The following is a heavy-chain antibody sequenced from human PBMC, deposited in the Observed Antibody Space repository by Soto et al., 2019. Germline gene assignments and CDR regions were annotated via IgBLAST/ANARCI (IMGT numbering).Heavy chain of an antibody. Sequence: GGSLRLSCAASGFTFSDYYMSWIRQAPGKGLEWVSYISSSSSYTNYADSVKGRFTISRDNAKNSLYLQMNSLRAEDTAVYYCARSPIAAADPYDYYYGMDVWGQGTTVTVSS. J-gene: IGHJ6*02. CDR3: ARSPIAAADPYDYYYGMDV. CDR1: GFTFSDYY. D-gene: IGHD6-13*01. V-gene: IGHV3-11*06. CDR2: ISSSSSYT.